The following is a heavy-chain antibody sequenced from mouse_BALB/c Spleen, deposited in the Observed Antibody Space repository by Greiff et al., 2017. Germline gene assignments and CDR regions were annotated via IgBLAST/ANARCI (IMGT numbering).Heavy chain of an antibody. CDR2: ISSGSSTI. CDR3: ARMGGNYWFAY. J-gene: IGHJ3*01. Sequence: EVQRVESGGGLVQPGGSRKLSCAASGFTFSSFGMHWVRQAPEKGLEWVAYISSGSSTIYYADTVKGRFTISRDNPKNTLFLQMTSLRSEDTAMYYCARMGGNYWFAYWGQGTLVTVSA. V-gene: IGHV5-17*02. D-gene: IGHD2-1*01. CDR1: GFTFSSFG.